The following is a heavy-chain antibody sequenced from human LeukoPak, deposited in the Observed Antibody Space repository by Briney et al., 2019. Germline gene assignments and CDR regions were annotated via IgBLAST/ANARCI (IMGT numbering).Heavy chain of an antibody. V-gene: IGHV3-23*01. Sequence: PGGSLRLSCEASGFTFSSYAICWVRQAPGTGLEWVSSIPGSGGATYYADSVRGRFSISRDSSKNTVYLQMNSLRDEDTAVYYCARARPWDSSRSYYFGMDVWGHGTTVTVSS. D-gene: IGHD3-22*01. CDR3: ARARPWDSSRSYYFGMDV. CDR1: GFTFSSYA. CDR2: IPGSGGAT. J-gene: IGHJ6*02.